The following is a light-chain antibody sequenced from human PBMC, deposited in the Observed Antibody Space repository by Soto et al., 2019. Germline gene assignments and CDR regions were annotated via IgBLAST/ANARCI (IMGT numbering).Light chain of an antibody. CDR1: SSDVGSYNL. J-gene: IGLJ2*01. V-gene: IGLV2-23*01. CDR2: EGS. Sequence: QSVLTQPASVSGSPGQSITISCTGTSSDVGSYNLVSWYQQHPGKAPKLMIYEGSKRPSGVSNRFSGSKSGNTASLTISGLQAEDEADYYCCSYAGSRGQVFGGGTKLTVL. CDR3: CSYAGSRGQV.